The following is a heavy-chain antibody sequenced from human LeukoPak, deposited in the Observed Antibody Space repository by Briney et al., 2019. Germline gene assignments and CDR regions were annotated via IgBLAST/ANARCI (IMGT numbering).Heavy chain of an antibody. D-gene: IGHD1-14*01. J-gene: IGHJ3*02. Sequence: SETLSLTCTVSGGSISSGSHYWSWIRQPAGKGLEWIGRIYTSGSTNYNPSLKSRVTISVDTSKNQFSLKLSSVTAADTAVYYCARAGGARWRPEAFDIWGQGTMVTVSS. CDR1: GGSISSGSHY. V-gene: IGHV4-61*02. CDR2: IYTSGST. CDR3: ARAGGARWRPEAFDI.